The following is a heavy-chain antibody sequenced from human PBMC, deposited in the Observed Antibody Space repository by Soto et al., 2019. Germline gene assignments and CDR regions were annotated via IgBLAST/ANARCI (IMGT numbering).Heavy chain of an antibody. Sequence: LSLTCTVSGGSISSGGYYWSWIRQHPGKGLEWIGYIYYSGSTYYNPSLKSRVTISVDTSKNQFSLKLSSVTAADTAVYYCARGQITIFEVVTPFDYWGQGTLVTVSS. V-gene: IGHV4-31*03. D-gene: IGHD3-3*01. CDR1: GGSISSGGYY. CDR3: ARGQITIFEVVTPFDY. J-gene: IGHJ4*02. CDR2: IYYSGST.